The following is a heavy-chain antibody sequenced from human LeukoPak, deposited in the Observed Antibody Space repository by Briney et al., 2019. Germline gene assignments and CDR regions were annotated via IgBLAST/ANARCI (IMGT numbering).Heavy chain of an antibody. Sequence: GGSLRLSCAASGFTFSSYTMHWLRQAPGKGLEWVALIWYDGSNKFYADSVKGRFTISKDNSKNTLYLQMNSLRVEDTAVYYCARGRDGYSFFDYWGQGTLVTVSS. V-gene: IGHV3-33*01. CDR1: GFTFSSYT. J-gene: IGHJ4*02. D-gene: IGHD5-24*01. CDR3: ARGRDGYSFFDY. CDR2: IWYDGSNK.